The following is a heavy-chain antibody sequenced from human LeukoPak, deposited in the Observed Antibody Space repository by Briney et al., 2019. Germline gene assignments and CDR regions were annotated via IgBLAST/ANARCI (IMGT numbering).Heavy chain of an antibody. CDR3: ATNILVRDIINWFDP. J-gene: IGHJ5*02. V-gene: IGHV1-2*02. CDR2: IRPNSGGT. CDR1: GYSFADYY. D-gene: IGHD3-10*01. Sequence: ASVKVSCKASGYSFADYYMHWVRQAPGQGLEWMGWIRPNSGGTRSAQKFQGRVTMTRDTSISTAYMELSSLKYDDTAVYYCATNILVRDIINWFDPWGQGTLVTVSS.